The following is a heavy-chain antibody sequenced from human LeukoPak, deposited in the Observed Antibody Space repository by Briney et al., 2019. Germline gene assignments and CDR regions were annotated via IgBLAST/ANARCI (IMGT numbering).Heavy chain of an antibody. D-gene: IGHD2-21*02. CDR1: GYSFTSYW. Sequence: GESLKISCQGSGYSFTSYWIGWVRQMPGKGLEWMGIIYPGDFDTRYSPSFQGQVTISADKSISAAYLQWSSLKASDTAMYYCARRAYCGGDCYVDYWGQGTLVTVSS. J-gene: IGHJ4*02. CDR2: IYPGDFDT. V-gene: IGHV5-51*01. CDR3: ARRAYCGGDCYVDY.